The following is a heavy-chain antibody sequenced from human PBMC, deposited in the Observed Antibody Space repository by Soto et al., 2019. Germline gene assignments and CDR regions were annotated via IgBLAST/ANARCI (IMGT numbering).Heavy chain of an antibody. V-gene: IGHV4-59*02. J-gene: IGHJ4*02. D-gene: IGHD6-19*01. CDR1: GGSVSGSY. CDR3: ARDPFGGWQFDY. CDR2: IYHSGNT. Sequence: PSETLCLICTVSGGSVSGSYWSWIRQPPGKGLEWIGYIYHSGNTNYNPSLKSRVTISIDTSENLFSLQLSSVTAADTAVYYCARDPFGGWQFDYWAQGTLVTVSS.